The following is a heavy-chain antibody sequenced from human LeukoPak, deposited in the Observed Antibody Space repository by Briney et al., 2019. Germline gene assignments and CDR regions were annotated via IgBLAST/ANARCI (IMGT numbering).Heavy chain of an antibody. J-gene: IGHJ3*02. CDR3: ARDSTYYDILTGYWGAFDI. D-gene: IGHD3-9*01. V-gene: IGHV4-39*02. CDR2: IYFSGGT. CDR1: GGSISSSDYY. Sequence: PSETLSLTCTVSGGSISSSDYYWGWIRQPPGKGLEWIGSIYFSGGTYYNPSLKSRVTISVDTSKNQFSLKLSSVTAADTAVYYCARDSTYYDILTGYWGAFDIWGQGTMVTVSS.